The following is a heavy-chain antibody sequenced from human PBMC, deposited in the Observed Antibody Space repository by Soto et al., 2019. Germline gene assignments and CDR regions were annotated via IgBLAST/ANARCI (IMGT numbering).Heavy chain of an antibody. CDR1: GGSFSSHY. CDR3: ERQDGYYDYMDV. Sequence: SETVSLTCKVSGGSFSSHYWSWIRQPPGEGMEWIGYVFYTGSTNYNPSLRSRVLISVDTSKNQFSLKLRSVTAAATAVYYCERQDGYYDYMDVWGKGTTVTVSS. V-gene: IGHV4-59*08. J-gene: IGHJ6*03. CDR2: VFYTGST.